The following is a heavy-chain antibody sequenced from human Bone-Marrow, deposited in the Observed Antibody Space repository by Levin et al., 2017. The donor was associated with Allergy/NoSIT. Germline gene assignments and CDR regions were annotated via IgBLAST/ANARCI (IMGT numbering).Heavy chain of an antibody. CDR1: GYKFSNYG. CDR2: INGYTAKT. V-gene: IGHV1-18*01. CDR3: ARAWDSQGYYGMDV. J-gene: IGHJ6*02. Sequence: ASVKVSCKASGYKFSNYGINWVRQAPGQGPEWLGWINGYTAKTKYADKFQGRVSMTTDTSTSTAYMELRSLGSDDTAEYYCARAWDSQGYYGMDVWGQGTRVTVSS. D-gene: IGHD1-26*01.